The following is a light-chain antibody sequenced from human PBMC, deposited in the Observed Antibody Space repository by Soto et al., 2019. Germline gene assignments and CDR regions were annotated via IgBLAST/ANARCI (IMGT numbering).Light chain of an antibody. J-gene: IGKJ1*01. CDR3: QQYYSTLGT. CDR2: WAS. CDR1: QSVLYSSNNKNY. V-gene: IGKV4-1*01. Sequence: DIVMTQSPDSLAVSLGERATINCRSSQSVLYSSNNKNYLAWYQQKPGQPPKQLIYWASTRESGVPDRFSGSGSGTDFTLTISSLQAEDVAVYYCQQYYSTLGTFGQGTKVEIK.